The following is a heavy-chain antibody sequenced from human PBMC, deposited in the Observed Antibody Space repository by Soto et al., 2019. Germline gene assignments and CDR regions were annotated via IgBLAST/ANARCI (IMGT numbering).Heavy chain of an antibody. J-gene: IGHJ4*02. CDR2: INSDGSST. V-gene: IGHV3-74*01. CDR1: GFTFSSYW. CDR3: ARDSFPPSGCSGGSCYSGPPYFDY. Sequence: PGGSLRLSCAASGFTFSSYWMHWVRQAPGKGLVWVSRINSDGSSTSYADSVKGRFTISRDNAKNTLYLQMNSLRAEDTAVYYCARDSFPPSGCSGGSCYSGPPYFDYWGQGTLVTVSS. D-gene: IGHD2-15*01.